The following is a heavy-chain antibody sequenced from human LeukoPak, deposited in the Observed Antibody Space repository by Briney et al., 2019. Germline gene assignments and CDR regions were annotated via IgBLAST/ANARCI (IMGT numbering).Heavy chain of an antibody. D-gene: IGHD3-10*01. CDR1: GFTFDDYG. V-gene: IGHV3-20*04. J-gene: IGHJ6*03. Sequence: TGGSLRLSCAASGFTFDDYGMSWVRQAPGKWLEWVSGINWNGGSTGYADSVKGRFTISRDNAKNSLYLQMNSLRAEDTALYYCARDTRELGYMDVWGKGTTVTVSS. CDR2: INWNGGST. CDR3: ARDTRELGYMDV.